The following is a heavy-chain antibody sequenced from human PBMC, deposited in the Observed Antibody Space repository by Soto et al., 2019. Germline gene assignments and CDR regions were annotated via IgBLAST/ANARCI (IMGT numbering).Heavy chain of an antibody. CDR3: ARDKITGLFDY. D-gene: IGHD2-8*02. CDR1: GGSISSGGYS. J-gene: IGHJ4*02. V-gene: IGHV4-30-2*01. CDR2: IFHSGST. Sequence: SETLSLTCDVSGGSISSGGYSWSWLRQPPGKGMDWIGYIFHSGSTYYNPSLKSRVTISVDTSKNQFSLKLTSVTSADTAVYYCARDKITGLFDYWGQGTLVTVSS.